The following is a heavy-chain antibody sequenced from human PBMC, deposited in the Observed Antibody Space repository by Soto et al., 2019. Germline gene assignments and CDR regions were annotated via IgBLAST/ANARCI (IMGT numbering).Heavy chain of an antibody. J-gene: IGHJ4*02. D-gene: IGHD4-17*01. V-gene: IGHV2-5*02. CDR3: ARTFYGGNSFDY. CDR2: IYWDDDK. Sequence: QITLKESGPTLVKPTQTPTLTCTFSGFSRSTSGVGVGWIRQPPGKALEWLAVIYWDDDKRYSPSLKSRLTITKDTSKNQVVLTMTNMDPVDTATYYCARTFYGGNSFDYWGQGTLVTVFS. CDR1: GFSRSTSGVG.